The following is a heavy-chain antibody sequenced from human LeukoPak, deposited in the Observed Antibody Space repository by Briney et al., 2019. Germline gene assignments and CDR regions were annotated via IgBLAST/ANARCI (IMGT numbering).Heavy chain of an antibody. D-gene: IGHD6-6*01. Sequence: GGSLRLSCAASGFTFSSYAMHWVRQAPGKGLEWVAVISYDGSNKYYADSVKGRFTIFRDNSKNTLYLQMNSLRAEDTAVYYCEAGSSSVDYWGQGTLVTVSS. CDR2: ISYDGSNK. CDR1: GFTFSSYA. V-gene: IGHV3-30-3*01. CDR3: EAGSSSVDY. J-gene: IGHJ4*02.